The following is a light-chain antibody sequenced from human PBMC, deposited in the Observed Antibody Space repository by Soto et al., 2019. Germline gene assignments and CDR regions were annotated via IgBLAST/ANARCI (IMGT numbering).Light chain of an antibody. CDR2: DAS. J-gene: IGKJ5*01. Sequence: DIQMTQSPSSLSASVGDRVTITCQASQDISTYLNWYLQKPGQAPKLLIYDASNLETGVPSRFSGSGSGTDFTFTISSLQPEDIATYYCQQFDTLPITFGQGTRLEIK. CDR1: QDISTY. CDR3: QQFDTLPIT. V-gene: IGKV1-33*01.